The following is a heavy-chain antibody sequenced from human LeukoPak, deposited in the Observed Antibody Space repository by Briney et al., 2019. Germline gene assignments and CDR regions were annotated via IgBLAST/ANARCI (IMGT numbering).Heavy chain of an antibody. Sequence: GGSLRLSCVASGFTFSSFSMDWVRQAPGKGLEWVSYISSTSSTIYYAASVKGRFTISRDNSQNTLDLQMNSLRLEDTAMYYCAKDRYSSSSTFTVNPFDYWGQGILVTVSS. CDR1: GFTFSSFS. D-gene: IGHD6-13*01. V-gene: IGHV3-48*01. CDR2: ISSTSSTI. CDR3: AKDRYSSSSTFTVNPFDY. J-gene: IGHJ4*02.